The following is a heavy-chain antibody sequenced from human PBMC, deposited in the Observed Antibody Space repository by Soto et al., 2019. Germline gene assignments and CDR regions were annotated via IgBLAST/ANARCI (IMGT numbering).Heavy chain of an antibody. Sequence: SETLSLTCTVSGGSINDFYWSWIRQPPGKGLEWIGYIYYSGSTDYNPSLKGRVTISVDTSKNQFSLKLRSVTAADTAVFYCARVGGVAARTFDYWGQGTLVTVSS. CDR1: GGSINDFY. D-gene: IGHD6-6*01. CDR2: IYYSGST. V-gene: IGHV4-59*01. J-gene: IGHJ4*02. CDR3: ARVGGVAARTFDY.